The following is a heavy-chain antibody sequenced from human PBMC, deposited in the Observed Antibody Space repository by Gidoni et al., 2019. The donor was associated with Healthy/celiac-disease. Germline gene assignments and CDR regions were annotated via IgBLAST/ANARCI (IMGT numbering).Heavy chain of an antibody. CDR3: ARLLTYCGGDCYSGAIDY. J-gene: IGHJ4*02. CDR2: IYYSGST. Sequence: QLQLQESGPGLVKPSETLSLTCTVSGGSISSSSYYWGWIRQPPGKGLEWIGSIYYSGSTYYNPSLKSRVTISVDTSKNQFSLKLSSVTAADTAVYYCARLLTYCGGDCYSGAIDYWGQGTLVTVSS. D-gene: IGHD2-21*02. CDR1: GGSISSSSYY. V-gene: IGHV4-39*01.